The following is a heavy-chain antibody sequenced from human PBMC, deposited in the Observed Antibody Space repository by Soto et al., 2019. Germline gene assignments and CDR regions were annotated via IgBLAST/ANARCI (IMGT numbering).Heavy chain of an antibody. CDR3: AKDRYAATLSMDA. CDR2: ISTSSFTI. D-gene: IGHD2-2*01. CDR1: GFTLSTYS. V-gene: IGHV3-48*02. Sequence: GGSLRLSCEASGFTLSTYSMSWVRQAPGKGLEWVSYISTSSFTIYYADSVKGRFTISRDNDKNSLFLQMNSLKDDDTAVYYCAKDRYAATLSMDAWGKGTTVTVSS. J-gene: IGHJ6*04.